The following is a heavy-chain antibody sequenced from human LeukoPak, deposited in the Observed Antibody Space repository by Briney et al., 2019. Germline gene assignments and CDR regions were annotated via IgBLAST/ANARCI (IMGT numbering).Heavy chain of an antibody. CDR2: IHYSGST. D-gene: IGHD6-19*01. J-gene: IGHJ4*02. Sequence: TSETLSLTCTVSGGSISSYYWSWIRQPPGKGLEWIGYIHYSGSTNYNPSLKSRVTISVDTSKNQFSLNLSSVTAADTAVYYCARGSGWYLYWGQGTLVTVSS. CDR1: GGSISSYY. CDR3: ARGSGWYLY. V-gene: IGHV4-59*01.